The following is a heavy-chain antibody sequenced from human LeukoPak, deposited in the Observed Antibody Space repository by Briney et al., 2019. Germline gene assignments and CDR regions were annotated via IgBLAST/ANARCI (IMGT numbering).Heavy chain of an antibody. J-gene: IGHJ4*02. V-gene: IGHV3-21*01. CDR3: ARDLRSSGYYAFDY. Sequence: GGSLRLSCAASGFIFNKYWMHWVRQAPGKGLEWVSFISSSSSYIYYADSVKGRFTISRDNAKNSLYLQMNSLRAEDTAVYYCARDLRSSGYYAFDYWGQGTLVTVSS. CDR2: ISSSSSYI. D-gene: IGHD3-22*01. CDR1: GFIFNKYW.